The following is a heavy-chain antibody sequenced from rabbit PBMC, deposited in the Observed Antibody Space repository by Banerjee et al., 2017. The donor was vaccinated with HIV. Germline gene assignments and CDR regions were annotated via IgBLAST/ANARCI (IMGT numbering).Heavy chain of an antibody. J-gene: IGHJ4*01. CDR2: IDPVFGIT. Sequence: QLKESGGGLVQPGGSLKLSCKASGFTLSTYYMNWVRQAPGKGLEWIGYIDPVFGITYYASWVNGRFSISRENAQNTVFLQMTSLTAADTATYFCARDGAGGSYGDANLWGPGTLVTVS. V-gene: IGHV1S7*01. CDR3: ARDGAGGSYGDANL. D-gene: IGHD8-1*01. CDR1: GFTLSTYY.